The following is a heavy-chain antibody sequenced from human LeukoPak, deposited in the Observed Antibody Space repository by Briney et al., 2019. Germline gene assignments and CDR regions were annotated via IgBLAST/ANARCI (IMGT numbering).Heavy chain of an antibody. CDR2: ISYSGIN. V-gene: IGHV4-59*01. CDR3: ARDVRRRDGYNYAEV. CDR1: GGSISSYY. D-gene: IGHD5-24*01. J-gene: IGHJ4*02. Sequence: SETLSLTCTVSGGSISSYYWSWIRQPPGKGLEWIGYISYSGINNYNPTLKSRVTISVDTSKNHFSLKLTSVTAADTAVYYCARDVRRRDGYNYAEVWGQGTLVTVSS.